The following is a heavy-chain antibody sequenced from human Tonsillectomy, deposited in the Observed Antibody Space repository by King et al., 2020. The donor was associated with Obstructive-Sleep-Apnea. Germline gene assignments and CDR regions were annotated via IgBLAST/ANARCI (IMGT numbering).Heavy chain of an antibody. J-gene: IGHJ4*02. CDR3: ARDHMVRGVIYYFDY. CDR2: IYYSGST. D-gene: IGHD3-10*01. V-gene: IGHV4-31*01. Sequence: VQLQESGPGLVKPSQTLSLTCTVSGGSISSGGYYWSWIRQHPGKGLEWIGYIYYSGSTYYNPSLKSQVTISVDTTKNQFSLKLSSVTAADTAVYYCARDHMVRGVIYYFDYWGQGTLVTVSS. CDR1: GGSISSGGYY.